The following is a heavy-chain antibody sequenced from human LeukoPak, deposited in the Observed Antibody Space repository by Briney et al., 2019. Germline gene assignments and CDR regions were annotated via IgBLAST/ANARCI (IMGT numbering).Heavy chain of an antibody. V-gene: IGHV4-59*12. Sequence: PSETLSLTCTVSGGSISSYYWTWIRQPPGKGLEWIGSIYSSGSTYYNPSLKSRVTISVDTSKNQFSLKLSSVTAADTAVYYCARDRPDEYYYDSSGYPHYYYYYYMDVWGKGTTVTVSS. CDR1: GGSISSYY. J-gene: IGHJ6*03. CDR2: IYSSGST. CDR3: ARDRPDEYYYDSSGYPHYYYYYYMDV. D-gene: IGHD3-22*01.